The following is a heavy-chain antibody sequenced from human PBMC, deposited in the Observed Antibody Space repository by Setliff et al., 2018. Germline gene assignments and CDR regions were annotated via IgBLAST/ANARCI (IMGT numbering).Heavy chain of an antibody. J-gene: IGHJ3*02. V-gene: IGHV4-59*12. Sequence: SETLSLTCSVSGASINRDYWNWILQPPGKGLEWIGYIHYSGSTNYNPSLKSRVTISFNTSKNQISLKLSSVTAADTAVYYCARTFYYDVSVYSGDAFDIWGQGTLVTVS. CDR1: GASINRDY. CDR3: ARTFYYDVSVYSGDAFDI. CDR2: IHYSGST. D-gene: IGHD3-22*01.